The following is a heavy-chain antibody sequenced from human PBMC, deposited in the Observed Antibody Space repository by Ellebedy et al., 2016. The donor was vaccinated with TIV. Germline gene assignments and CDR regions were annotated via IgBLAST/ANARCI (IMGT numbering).Heavy chain of an antibody. CDR2: ISSNGRST. CDR1: GFVFSSHA. Sequence: GGSLRLXXSASGFVFSSHAIHWVRQAPGKGLEYVTAISSNGRSTYYADSVKGRFTISRDNSQNILYLQMSSLRAEDTAVYYCVKDQAINLMTFGSVLDFWGQGALVTVSS. J-gene: IGHJ4*02. V-gene: IGHV3-64D*08. D-gene: IGHD3-16*01. CDR3: VKDQAINLMTFGSVLDF.